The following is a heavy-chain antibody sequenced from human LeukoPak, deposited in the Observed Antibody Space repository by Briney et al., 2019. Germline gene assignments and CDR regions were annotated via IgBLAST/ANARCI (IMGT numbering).Heavy chain of an antibody. D-gene: IGHD2-15*01. CDR1: GYSFTSYW. Sequence: GESLKISCKGSGYSFTSYWIGWVRHMPVKGLEWMGIIYPGDSDTRYSPSFQGQVTISADKSISTAYLQWSSLKASDTAMYYCARMWPSGGSCYDYWGQGTLVTVSS. V-gene: IGHV5-51*01. CDR3: ARMWPSGGSCYDY. CDR2: IYPGDSDT. J-gene: IGHJ4*02.